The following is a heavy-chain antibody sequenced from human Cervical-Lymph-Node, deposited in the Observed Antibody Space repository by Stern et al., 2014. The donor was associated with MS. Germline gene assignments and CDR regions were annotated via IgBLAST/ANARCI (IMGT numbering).Heavy chain of an antibody. V-gene: IGHV1-69*12. CDR1: GGSFSKFP. CDR2: ILPVYGTP. D-gene: IGHD6-13*01. CDR3: ALSSETIDRWYSLGYDL. J-gene: IGHJ5*02. Sequence: QDKLGESGAEVTKPGSTVKVSCKVSGGSFSKFPRSWVRQGQGQGHERKGGILPVYGTPTYAQEFRGRVTITADVSTSTVYMELSSLRSDDTAVYYCALSSETIDRWYSLGYDLWGQGTLVTVSS.